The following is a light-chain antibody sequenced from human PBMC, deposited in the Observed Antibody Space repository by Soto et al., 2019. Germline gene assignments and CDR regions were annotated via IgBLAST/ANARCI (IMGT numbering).Light chain of an antibody. CDR2: GNN. J-gene: IGLJ1*01. V-gene: IGLV1-40*01. CDR1: RSNIGAGYD. Sequence: VLTQPPSVSGAPGQRLTISCSGSRSNIGAGYDVHWYQQLPGTAPKLLIFGNNNRPSGVPDRFSASISGTSASLAITGLHVEDEADYFCQSFDYSVSDNFVFGPGTKVTVL. CDR3: QSFDYSVSDNFV.